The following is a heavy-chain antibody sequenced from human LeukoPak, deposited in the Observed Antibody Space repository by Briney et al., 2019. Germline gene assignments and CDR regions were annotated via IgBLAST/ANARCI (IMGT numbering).Heavy chain of an antibody. CDR3: ARPNFHNEIFDY. CDR1: GYTFTGYY. CDR2: INPNSGGT. Sequence: GASVKVSCKASGYTFTGYYMHWVRQAPGQGLEWMGWINPNSGGTNYAQKFQGRVTMTRDTSISAAYMELSRLRSDDTAVYYCARPNFHNEIFDYWGQGTLVTVSS. D-gene: IGHD2-8*01. J-gene: IGHJ4*02. V-gene: IGHV1-2*02.